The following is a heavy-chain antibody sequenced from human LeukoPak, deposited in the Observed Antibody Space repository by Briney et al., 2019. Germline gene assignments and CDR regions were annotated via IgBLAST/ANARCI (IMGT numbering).Heavy chain of an antibody. CDR2: IKQDGSEK. CDR1: GFTFSSHW. D-gene: IGHD2-2*01. Sequence: PGGSLRLSCAASGFTFSSHWMTWVRQAPGKGLEWVANIKQDGSEKYYVDSVKGRFTISRDNAKNSLYLQMNSLRAEDTAVYYCARDRRCSSTSCYYFDYWGQGTLVTVSS. CDR3: ARDRRCSSTSCYYFDY. J-gene: IGHJ4*02. V-gene: IGHV3-7*04.